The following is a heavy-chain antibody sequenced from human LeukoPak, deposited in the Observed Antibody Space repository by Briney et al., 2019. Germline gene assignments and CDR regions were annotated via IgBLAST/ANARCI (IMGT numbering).Heavy chain of an antibody. V-gene: IGHV3-21*01. CDR1: GFTFSSYG. Sequence: GGSLRLSCAASGFTFSSYGMNWVRQAPGKGLEWVSSISSSSSYIYYADSVKGRFTISRDNAKNSLYLQMNSLRAEDTAVYYCARDETIAAAGGLFDYWGQGTLVTVSS. CDR3: ARDETIAAAGGLFDY. CDR2: ISSSSSYI. D-gene: IGHD6-13*01. J-gene: IGHJ4*02.